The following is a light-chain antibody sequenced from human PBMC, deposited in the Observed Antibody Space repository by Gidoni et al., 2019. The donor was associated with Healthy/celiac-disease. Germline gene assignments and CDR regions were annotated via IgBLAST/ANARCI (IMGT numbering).Light chain of an antibody. CDR2: GAS. Sequence: EIVMTQSPATLSVSPGERATLSCRASQSVSSNLAWYQQKPGQAPRLLTYGASTRATGIPAGFSGSGSGTEFTLTISSLQSEDFAVYYCQQYNNWPRTFXQXTKVEIK. V-gene: IGKV3-15*01. CDR3: QQYNNWPRT. J-gene: IGKJ1*01. CDR1: QSVSSN.